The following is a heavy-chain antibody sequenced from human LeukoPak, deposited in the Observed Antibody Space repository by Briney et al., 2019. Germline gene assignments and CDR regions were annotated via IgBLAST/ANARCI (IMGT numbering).Heavy chain of an antibody. Sequence: GGSLRLSCAASGFIFDDYTMHWVRQGPGKTLEWVALVSWDGTPYYADSVKGRFTISRDNSKNALYLEMDSLGTDDTAFYYCAKDLTYESSGTVIDNWGQGTLVTVSS. CDR2: VSWDGTP. CDR3: AKDLTYESSGTVIDN. V-gene: IGHV3-43*01. D-gene: IGHD3-22*01. CDR1: GFIFDDYT. J-gene: IGHJ4*02.